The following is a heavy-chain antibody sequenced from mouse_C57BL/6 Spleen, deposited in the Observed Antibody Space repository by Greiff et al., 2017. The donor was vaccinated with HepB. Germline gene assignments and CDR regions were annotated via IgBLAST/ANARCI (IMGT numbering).Heavy chain of an antibody. CDR2: ISSGGSYT. CDR1: GFTFSSYG. J-gene: IGHJ3*01. D-gene: IGHD2-4*01. V-gene: IGHV5-6*01. CDR3: ASHGDYDYDEFPFAY. Sequence: EVQGVESGGDLVKPGGSLKLSCAASGFTFSSYGMSWVRQTPDKRLEWVATISSGGSYTYYPDSVKGRFTISRDNAKNTLYLQMSSLKSEDTAMYYCASHGDYDYDEFPFAYWGQGTLVTVSA.